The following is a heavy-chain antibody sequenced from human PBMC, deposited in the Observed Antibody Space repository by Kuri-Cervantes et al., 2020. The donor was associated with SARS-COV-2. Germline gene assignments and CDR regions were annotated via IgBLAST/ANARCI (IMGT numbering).Heavy chain of an antibody. CDR3: ARMGMDTIFGVVTIPNWFDP. D-gene: IGHD3-3*01. V-gene: IGHV4-4*07. Sequence: SETLSLTCTVSGGSISSYYWSWIRQPAGKGLEWIGRIYTSGSTNYNPSLKSRVTMSVDTSKNQFSLKLSSVTAADTAVYYCARMGMDTIFGVVTIPNWFDPWGQGTLVTVSS. J-gene: IGHJ5*02. CDR2: IYTSGST. CDR1: GGSISSYY.